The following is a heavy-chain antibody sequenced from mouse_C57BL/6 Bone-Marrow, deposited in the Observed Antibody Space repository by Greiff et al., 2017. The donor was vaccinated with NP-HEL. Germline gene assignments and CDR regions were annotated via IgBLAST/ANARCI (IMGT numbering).Heavy chain of an antibody. J-gene: IGHJ3*01. Sequence: EVQRVESGGGLVKPGGSLKLSCAASGFTFSDYGMHWVRQAPEKGLEWVAYISSGSSTIYYADKVKGRFTISRDHAKNTLFLQMTRLMSEDTAMYYCARRDYYGSTWFAYWGQGTLVTVSA. CDR3: ARRDYYGSTWFAY. D-gene: IGHD1-1*01. V-gene: IGHV5-17*01. CDR1: GFTFSDYG. CDR2: ISSGSSTI.